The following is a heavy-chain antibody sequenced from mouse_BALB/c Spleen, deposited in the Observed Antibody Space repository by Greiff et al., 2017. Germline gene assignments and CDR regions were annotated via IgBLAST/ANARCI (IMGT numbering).Heavy chain of an antibody. CDR3: ARRAVVARGDWYFDV. J-gene: IGHJ1*01. D-gene: IGHD1-1*01. V-gene: IGHV5-12-1*01. CDR2: ISSGGGST. Sequence: VQLKESGGGLVKPGGSLKLSCAASGFAFSSYDMSWVRQTPEKRLEWVAYISSGGGSTYYPDTVKGRFTISRDNAKNTLYLQMSSLKSEDTAMYYCARRAVVARGDWYFDVWGAGTTVTVSS. CDR1: GFAFSSYD.